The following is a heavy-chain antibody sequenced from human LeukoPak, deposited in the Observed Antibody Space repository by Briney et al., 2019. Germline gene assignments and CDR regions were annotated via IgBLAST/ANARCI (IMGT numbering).Heavy chain of an antibody. CDR3: AKADAYYYGMDV. CDR2: IYYSGST. Sequence: SETLSLTCTVSGDSMRSYFWTWIRQAPGRGLEWLGYIYYSGSTDYNPSLKSRVTISVDTSKNQFSLKLSSVTAADTAVYYCAKADAYYYGMDVWGQGTTVTVSS. V-gene: IGHV4-59*01. J-gene: IGHJ6*02. CDR1: GDSMRSYF.